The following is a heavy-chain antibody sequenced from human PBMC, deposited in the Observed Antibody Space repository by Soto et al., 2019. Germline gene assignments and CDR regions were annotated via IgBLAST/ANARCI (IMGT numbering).Heavy chain of an antibody. CDR2: IIPILGIA. CDR3: ASRDKGYCSGGSCYPIGYYYGMDV. D-gene: IGHD2-15*01. Sequence: ASSVKVSCKAAGCSFSSYTSSWVRQATGQGLEWMGRIIPILGIANYAQKFQGRVTITADKSTSTAYMELSSLRSEDTAVYYCASRDKGYCSGGSCYPIGYYYGMDVWGQGTTVTVSS. V-gene: IGHV1-69*02. CDR1: GCSFSSYT. J-gene: IGHJ6*02.